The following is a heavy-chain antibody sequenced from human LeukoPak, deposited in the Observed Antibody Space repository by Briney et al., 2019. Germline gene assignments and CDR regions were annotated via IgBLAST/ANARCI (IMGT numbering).Heavy chain of an antibody. J-gene: IGHJ4*02. CDR1: GFTFRTYA. V-gene: IGHV3-23*01. Sequence: GGSLRLSCTASGFTFRTYAMNWVRQAPGKGLEWLSSISGSGNGTYYADSVKGRFTISRDNSKNMVYLQMNSLTVEDAATYYCAKRTMSAFDSWGQGTLLIVSS. D-gene: IGHD5-24*01. CDR2: ISGSGNGT. CDR3: AKRTMSAFDS.